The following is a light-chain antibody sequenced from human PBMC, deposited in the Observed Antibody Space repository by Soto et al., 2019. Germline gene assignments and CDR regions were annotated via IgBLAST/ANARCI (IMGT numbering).Light chain of an antibody. CDR2: DAS. CDR1: QGVSNY. J-gene: IGKJ5*01. Sequence: ILLTQSPATLSLSPGERATLACRASQGVSNYFAWYQQKPGQAPRLLIYDASNRATGIPARFSGSGSGTDFTLTISSLEPEDFAVYYCQQRSNWITFGQGTRLEI. V-gene: IGKV3-11*01. CDR3: QQRSNWIT.